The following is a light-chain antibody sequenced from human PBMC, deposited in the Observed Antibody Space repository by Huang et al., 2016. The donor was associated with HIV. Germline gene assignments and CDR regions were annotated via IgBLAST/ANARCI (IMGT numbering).Light chain of an antibody. V-gene: IGKV1D-13*01. CDR1: QGISSA. Sequence: AIQLTQSPSSLSASVGDRVTITCRASQGISSALAWYQQKPGKAPKLLIYDASSLESGVPSRFSGSGSGTDFTLTISSLQPEDFATYYCQQFNNYLTFGQGTQLEIK. J-gene: IGKJ5*01. CDR3: QQFNNYLT. CDR2: DAS.